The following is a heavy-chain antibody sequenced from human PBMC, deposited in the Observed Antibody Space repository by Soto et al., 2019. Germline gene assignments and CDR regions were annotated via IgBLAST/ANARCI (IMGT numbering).Heavy chain of an antibody. V-gene: IGHV2-5*02. Sequence: QITLKESGPTLVQLTLTLTLTCTFSGFSLTTSGVGVGWIRQPPGKAPEWLALVYWDDDKRYSPSLKNRLTITKDTSKNQVVLTMSNVDPVDTATYFCVHKSTDNNYAVEAWGQGTMVTVSS. CDR3: VHKSTDNNYAVEA. CDR1: GFSLTTSGVG. D-gene: IGHD2-2*01. J-gene: IGHJ3*01. CDR2: VYWDDDK.